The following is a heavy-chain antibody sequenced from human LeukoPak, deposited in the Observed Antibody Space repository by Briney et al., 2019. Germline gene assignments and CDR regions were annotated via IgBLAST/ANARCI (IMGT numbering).Heavy chain of an antibody. CDR3: ARGSGNPYFDL. Sequence: GSLRLSCAASGFTFSNYGMSWVRQAPGKGLEWIAYIYYSGSTNYNPSLKSRVTISVDTSNNQFSLKLSSVTAADTAVYYCARGSGNPYFDLWGRGTLVTVSS. J-gene: IGHJ2*01. CDR2: IYYSGST. V-gene: IGHV4-59*01. CDR1: GFTFSNYG. D-gene: IGHD1-14*01.